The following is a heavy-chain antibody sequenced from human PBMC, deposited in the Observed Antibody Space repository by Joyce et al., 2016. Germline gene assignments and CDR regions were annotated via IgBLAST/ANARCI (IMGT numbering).Heavy chain of an antibody. V-gene: IGHV3-30*18. CDR2: ISYDGIYK. CDR3: AKILTATYSSGWFLDY. CDR1: GLTLRNYG. J-gene: IGHJ4*02. D-gene: IGHD6-25*01. Sequence: QVQLVVSGGGVVQPGRSLRLSCAASGLTLRNYGVHWVRQAPGKGLEWVAVISYDGIYKYYADSVKGRFTISRDNSKNTVFLEMNSLRTEDTAVYYCAKILTATYSSGWFLDYWGQGTLVTVSS.